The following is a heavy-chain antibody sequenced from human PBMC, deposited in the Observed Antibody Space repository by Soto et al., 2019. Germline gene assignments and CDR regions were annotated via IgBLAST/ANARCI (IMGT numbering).Heavy chain of an antibody. CDR3: AHDSHGGNTYFDL. V-gene: IGHV4-30-4*01. Sequence: VQLQESGPGLVRPSETLSLTCTVSGGSISSGNFYWSWIRQPPGKGLEWIGYIYFSASTYYSPSLKSRLTISLTTSKNQFSLKLSSVTAAETAVYYCAHDSHGGNTYFDLWCQGALVTVSS. CDR2: IYFSAST. D-gene: IGHD1-26*01. J-gene: IGHJ4*02. CDR1: GGSISSGNFY.